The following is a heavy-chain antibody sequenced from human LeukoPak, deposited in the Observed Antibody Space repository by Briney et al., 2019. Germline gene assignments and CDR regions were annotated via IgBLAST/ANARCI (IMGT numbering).Heavy chain of an antibody. Sequence: PGGSLRLFCAASGFTFDDYAMHWVRQAPGKGLEWVSGISWNSGSIGYADSVKGRFTISRDNAKNSLYLQMNSLRAEDTALYYCAKVRGSYGGLSFDYWGQGTLVTVSS. J-gene: IGHJ4*02. CDR2: ISWNSGSI. D-gene: IGHD1-26*01. CDR1: GFTFDDYA. CDR3: AKVRGSYGGLSFDY. V-gene: IGHV3-9*01.